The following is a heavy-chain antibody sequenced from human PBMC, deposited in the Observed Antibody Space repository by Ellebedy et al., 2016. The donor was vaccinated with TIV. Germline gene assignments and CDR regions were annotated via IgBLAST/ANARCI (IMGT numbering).Heavy chain of an antibody. CDR3: ARDKGDSGSWYRY. CDR2: ITWNNGSI. CDR1: GFTFDDYA. Sequence: SLKISXAASGFTFDDYAMHWVRQAPGKGLEWVSGITWNNGSIGYADSVKGRFTISRDNSKSTLYLQMNSLRADDTGVYFCARDKGDSGSWYRYWGQGTLVTVSS. D-gene: IGHD6-13*01. J-gene: IGHJ4*02. V-gene: IGHV3-9*01.